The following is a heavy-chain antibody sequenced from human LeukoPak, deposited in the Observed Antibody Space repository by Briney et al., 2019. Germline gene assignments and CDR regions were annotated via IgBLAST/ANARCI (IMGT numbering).Heavy chain of an antibody. CDR3: AKGLGSDYYYYGMDV. V-gene: IGHV3-9*01. Sequence: GGSLRLSCAASGFTVSSNYMNWVRQAPGKGLEWVSGISWNSGSIGYADSVKGRFTISRDNAKNSLYLQMNSPRAEDTALYYCAKGLGSDYYYYGMDVWGQGTTVTVSS. J-gene: IGHJ6*02. CDR1: GFTVSSNY. D-gene: IGHD1-26*01. CDR2: ISWNSGSI.